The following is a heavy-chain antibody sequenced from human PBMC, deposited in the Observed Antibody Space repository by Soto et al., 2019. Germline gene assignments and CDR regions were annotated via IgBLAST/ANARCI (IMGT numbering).Heavy chain of an antibody. D-gene: IGHD6-19*01. CDR1: GGTFSSYA. CDR3: ARAATVVGNDYYYGMDV. CDR2: IIPIFGTA. V-gene: IGHV1-69*12. Sequence: QVQLVQSGVEVKKPGSSVKVSCKASGGTFSSYAVSWVRQAPGHGLEWMGGIIPIFGTANYAQKFQGRVTINADESTSIVYMERSSLRSEDTAVYYCARAATVVGNDYYYGMDVWGQGTTVTVSS. J-gene: IGHJ6*02.